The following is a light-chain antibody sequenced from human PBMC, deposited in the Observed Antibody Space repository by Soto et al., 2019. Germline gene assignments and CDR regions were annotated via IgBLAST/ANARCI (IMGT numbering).Light chain of an antibody. J-gene: IGLJ1*01. V-gene: IGLV2-14*01. Sequence: QSALTQPASVSGSPGQSVTISCTGTSSDVGGYNYVSWYQQHPGKAPKLMIYDVSNRSAGVSNRFSGSKSGNTASLTISLRQDEDEADYYCSSYTSSSTLYVFGAGTKVTVL. CDR1: SSDVGGYNY. CDR3: SSYTSSSTLYV. CDR2: DVS.